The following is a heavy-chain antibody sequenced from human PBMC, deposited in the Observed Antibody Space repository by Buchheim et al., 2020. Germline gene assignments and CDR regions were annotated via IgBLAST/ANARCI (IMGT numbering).Heavy chain of an antibody. CDR3: ARTYGDYRSSSYYYGMDV. CDR2: IKQDGSGK. Sequence: EVQLVESGGGLVQPGGSLRLSCAASGFTFSSYWMSWVRQAPGKGLEWVANIKQDGSGKYYVDSVKGRFTISRDNAKNSLYLQMNSLRAEDTAVYYCARTYGDYRSSSYYYGMDVWGHGTT. V-gene: IGHV3-7*01. D-gene: IGHD4-17*01. J-gene: IGHJ6*02. CDR1: GFTFSSYW.